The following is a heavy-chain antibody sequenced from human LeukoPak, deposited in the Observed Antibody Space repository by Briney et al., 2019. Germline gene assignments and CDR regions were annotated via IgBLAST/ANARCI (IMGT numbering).Heavy chain of an antibody. J-gene: IGHJ4*02. CDR3: AGHLIQYSGSYWGY. D-gene: IGHD1-26*01. V-gene: IGHV4-59*08. Sequence: PSETLSLTCTVSGVSITSHYWSWIRQSPGKGLEWIAYGHYSGTTNYNPSLTSRVTISVDTSKNQFSLKLSSVTAADTAVYYCAGHLIQYSGSYWGYWGQGTLVTVSS. CDR2: GHYSGTT. CDR1: GVSITSHY.